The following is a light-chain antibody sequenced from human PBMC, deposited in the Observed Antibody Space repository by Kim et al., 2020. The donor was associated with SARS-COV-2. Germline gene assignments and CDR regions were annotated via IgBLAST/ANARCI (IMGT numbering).Light chain of an antibody. CDR3: HQSSSLPCS. CDR1: QSIGSG. V-gene: IGKV6D-21*02. Sequence: PQEKVPITCRASQSIGSGLHWYQQKPDQSPKLLIKFASQSISGVPSRFSGSGSGTDFTLTINSLEAEDAAVYYCHQSSSLPCSFGQGTKLEI. J-gene: IGKJ2*04. CDR2: FAS.